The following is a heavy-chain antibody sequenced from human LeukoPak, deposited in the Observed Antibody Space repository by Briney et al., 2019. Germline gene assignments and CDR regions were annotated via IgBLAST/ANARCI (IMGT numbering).Heavy chain of an antibody. CDR3: ARGWSDNWNDGSLYDY. D-gene: IGHD1-20*01. J-gene: IGHJ4*02. CDR2: IYYSGST. Sequence: LETLSPTCTVSGGSISSYFWGWIPQPPGQGLGWIGYIYYSGSTNYNPSLKSRVTISVDTSKNQFSLKLSSVTAADTAVYYCARGWSDNWNDGSLYDYWGQGTLVTVSS. CDR1: GGSISSYF. V-gene: IGHV4-59*01.